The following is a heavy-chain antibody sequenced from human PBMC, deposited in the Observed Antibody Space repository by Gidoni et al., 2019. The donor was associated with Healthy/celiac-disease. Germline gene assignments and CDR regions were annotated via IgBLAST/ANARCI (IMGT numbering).Heavy chain of an antibody. CDR3: ARERRGDIVAADAFDI. Sequence: QVQLQESGPGLVKPSGTLSLTCSVSGGSISSSNWWSWVRPPPGQGLEWLWAIYHSGSTNYNPSLKSRVTISVDKSKNQFSLKLSSVTAADTSVYYCARERRGDIVAADAFDIWGQGTMVTVSS. CDR1: GGSISSSNW. D-gene: IGHD5-12*01. J-gene: IGHJ3*02. CDR2: IYHSGST. V-gene: IGHV4-4*02.